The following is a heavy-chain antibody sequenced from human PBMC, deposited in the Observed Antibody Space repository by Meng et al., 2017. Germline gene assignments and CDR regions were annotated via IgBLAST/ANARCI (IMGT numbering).Heavy chain of an antibody. V-gene: IGHV3-30*07. J-gene: IGHJ4*02. CDR3: AREGQLWARNFDY. CDR2: IWYDGSNK. D-gene: IGHD5-18*01. Sequence: VQLVEAGGGLVQPGWSLSLSCAASGFTFSSYALPWVRQAPGKGLEWVAVIWYDGSNKYYADSVKGRFTISRDNSKNTLYLQMNSLRAEDTAVYYCAREGQLWARNFDYWGQGTLVTVSS. CDR1: GFTFSSYA.